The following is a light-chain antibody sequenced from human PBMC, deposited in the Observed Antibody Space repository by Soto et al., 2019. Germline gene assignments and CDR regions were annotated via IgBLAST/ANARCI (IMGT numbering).Light chain of an antibody. CDR1: QSVLYSSNNQYY. CDR2: WAS. Sequence: VLAQSKISLALCLGEMETMYGKSRQSVLYSSNNQYYLAWYQHKPGQPPKLLIYWASTRESGVPDRFSGSQSGTDFTLTISILEAEDVAVYYCQQSYRSLLTFGGGTKVDI. CDR3: QQSYRSLLT. V-gene: IGKV4-1*01. J-gene: IGKJ4*01.